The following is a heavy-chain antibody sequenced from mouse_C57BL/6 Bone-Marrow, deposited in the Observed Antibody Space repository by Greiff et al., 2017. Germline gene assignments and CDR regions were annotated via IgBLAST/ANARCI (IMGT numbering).Heavy chain of an antibody. Sequence: EVQGVESGGDLVKPGGSLKLSCAASGFTFSSYGMSWVRQTPDKRLEWVATISSGGSYTYYPDSVKGRFPISSDNAKNTLYLQMSSLKSEDTAMYYCARRFYDGYYDYFDYWGQGTTLTVSS. CDR3: ARRFYDGYYDYFDY. CDR2: ISSGGSYT. CDR1: GFTFSSYG. D-gene: IGHD2-3*01. V-gene: IGHV5-6*02. J-gene: IGHJ2*01.